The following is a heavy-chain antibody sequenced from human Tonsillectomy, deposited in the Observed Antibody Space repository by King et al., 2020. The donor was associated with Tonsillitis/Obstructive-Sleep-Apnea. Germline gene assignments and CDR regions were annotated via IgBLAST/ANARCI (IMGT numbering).Heavy chain of an antibody. J-gene: IGHJ4*02. D-gene: IGHD2-15*01. CDR1: GYTFTSYA. CDR3: ASVRYCSGGSCYSAVGFDY. V-gene: IGHV7-4-1*02. CDR2: INTNTGNP. Sequence: QLVQSGSELKKPGASVKVSCKASGYTFTSYAMNWVRQAPGQGLEWMGWINTNTGNPKYAQGFTGRFVFSLDTSVSTAYLQISSLKAEDTAVYYCASVRYCSGGSCYSAVGFDYWGQGTLVTVSS.